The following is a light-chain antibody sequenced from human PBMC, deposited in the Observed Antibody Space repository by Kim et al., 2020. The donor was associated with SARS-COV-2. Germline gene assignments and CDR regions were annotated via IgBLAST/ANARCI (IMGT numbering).Light chain of an antibody. CDR1: SNNVGNEG. CDR3: SAWDRSLNEWL. J-gene: IGLJ3*02. V-gene: IGLV10-54*01. CDR2: RDN. Sequence: QTAPFTCTGNSNNVGNEGVAWLQHHQGHPPKLLSYRDNDRPSGISERFSASRSRNTASLTITGLQPEDEADYYCSAWDRSLNEWLFGGGTQLTVL.